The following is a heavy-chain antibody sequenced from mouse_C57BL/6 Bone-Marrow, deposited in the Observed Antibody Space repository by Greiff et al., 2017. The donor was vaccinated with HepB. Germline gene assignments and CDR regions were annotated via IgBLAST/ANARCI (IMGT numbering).Heavy chain of an antibody. CDR2: IDPSDSYT. CDR3: ASGDGYYDY. D-gene: IGHD2-3*01. CDR1: GYTFTSYW. V-gene: IGHV1-50*01. Sequence: QVQLQQPGAELVKPGASVKLSCKASGYTFTSYWMQWVKQRPGQGLEWIGEIDPSDSYTNYNQKFKGKATLTVDTSSSTAYMQLSSRTSEDAAVYYCASGDGYYDYWGQGTTLTVSS. J-gene: IGHJ2*01.